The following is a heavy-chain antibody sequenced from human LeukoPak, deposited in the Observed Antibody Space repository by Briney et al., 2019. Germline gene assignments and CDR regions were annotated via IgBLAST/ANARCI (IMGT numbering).Heavy chain of an antibody. D-gene: IGHD6-13*01. J-gene: IGHJ4*02. CDR3: AKDPRRYSRTGGYFDY. CDR1: GFTFSRYN. V-gene: IGHV3-21*01. Sequence: GGSLRLSCAASGFTFSRYNINWVRQAPGKGLEWVSSISSTSTYIYYADSMKGRFTISRDNAKNSLYLQMNSLRAEDTAVYYCAKDPRRYSRTGGYFDYWGQGTLVTVSS. CDR2: ISSTSTYI.